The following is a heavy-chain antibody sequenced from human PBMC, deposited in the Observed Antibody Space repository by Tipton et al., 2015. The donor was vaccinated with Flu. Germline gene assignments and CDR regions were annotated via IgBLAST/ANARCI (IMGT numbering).Heavy chain of an antibody. V-gene: IGHV4-34*01. J-gene: IGHJ6*02. CDR1: GGSFSGYY. CDR2: INHSGST. Sequence: GLVKPSETLSLTCAVYGGSFSGYYWSWIRQPPGKGLEWIGEINHSGSTNYNPSLKSRVTISVDTSKNQFSLKLSSVTAADTAVYYCARTIHGGYCSSTSCYSYYYYGMDVWGQGTTVTVSS. CDR3: ARTIHGGYCSSTSCYSYYYYGMDV. D-gene: IGHD2-2*01.